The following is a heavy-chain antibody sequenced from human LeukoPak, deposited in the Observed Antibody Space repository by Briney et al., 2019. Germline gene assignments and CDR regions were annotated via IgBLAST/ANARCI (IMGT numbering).Heavy chain of an antibody. CDR2: MYYSGST. J-gene: IGHJ3*02. CDR3: ARDGRHYYDSSRGGFDI. D-gene: IGHD3-22*01. Sequence: KPSETLSLTCTVSGGSVSSYYWSWIRQPPGKGLEWIGYMYYSGSTNYNPSLKSRVTISIDTSKNQFSLKLSSVTAADTAVYYCARDGRHYYDSSRGGFDIWGQGTMVTVSS. CDR1: GGSVSSYY. V-gene: IGHV4-59*02.